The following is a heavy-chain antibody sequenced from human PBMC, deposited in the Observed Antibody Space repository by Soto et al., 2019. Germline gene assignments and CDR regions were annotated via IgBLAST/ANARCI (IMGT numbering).Heavy chain of an antibody. Sequence: QVQLQESGPGLVKPSGTLSLTCVVSGGSISSTNWWSWVRQPPGKGLEWIGEIHHSGSTNYNPSLKSRVTLSVDKSKNEFSLKLPFVTAADTAVYYCARVPPPRSYSSSWNSFDYWGQGTLVTVSS. CDR2: IHHSGST. CDR3: ARVPPPRSYSSSWNSFDY. D-gene: IGHD6-13*01. CDR1: GGSISSTNW. J-gene: IGHJ4*02. V-gene: IGHV4-4*02.